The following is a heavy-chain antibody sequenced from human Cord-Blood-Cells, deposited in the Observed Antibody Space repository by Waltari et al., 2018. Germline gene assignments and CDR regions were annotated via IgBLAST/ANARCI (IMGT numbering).Heavy chain of an antibody. CDR1: GFPYSSYS. D-gene: IGHD1-26*01. Sequence: EVQLVESGGGLVKPGGSLRLACAASGFPYSSYSMNWVRQAPGKGLEWVSSISSSSSYIYYADSVKGRFTISRDNAKNSLYLQMNSLRAEDTAVYYCARGTLIVGALIDIWGQGTMVTVSS. J-gene: IGHJ3*02. CDR2: ISSSSSYI. CDR3: ARGTLIVGALIDI. V-gene: IGHV3-21*01.